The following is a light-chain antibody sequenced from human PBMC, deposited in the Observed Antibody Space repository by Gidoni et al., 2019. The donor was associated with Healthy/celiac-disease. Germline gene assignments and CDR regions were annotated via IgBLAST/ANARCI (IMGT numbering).Light chain of an antibody. Sequence: QPALTQPRSVSGSPVQSVTISCTGTRSDVGGYNYVAWYQQHPGKAPKLMIYDVSKRPSGVPDRFSGSKSGNTASLTISGLQAEDGADYYCCSYAGSYAYGFGTGTKVTVL. CDR2: DVS. CDR3: CSYAGSYAYG. CDR1: RSDVGGYNY. J-gene: IGLJ1*01. V-gene: IGLV2-11*01.